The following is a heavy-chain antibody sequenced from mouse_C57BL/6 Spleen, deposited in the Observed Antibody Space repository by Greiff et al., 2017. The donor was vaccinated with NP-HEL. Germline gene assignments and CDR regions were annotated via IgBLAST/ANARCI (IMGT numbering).Heavy chain of an antibody. Sequence: VQLQQSGPELVKPGASVKISCKASGYSFTGYYMNWVKQSPEKSLEWIGEINPSTGGTTYNQKFKAKATLTVDKSSSTAYMQLKSLTSEDSAVYYCARGDGYWYFDVWGTGTTVTVSS. J-gene: IGHJ1*03. V-gene: IGHV1-42*01. CDR1: GYSFTGYY. CDR2: INPSTGGT. CDR3: ARGDGYWYFDV. D-gene: IGHD2-3*01.